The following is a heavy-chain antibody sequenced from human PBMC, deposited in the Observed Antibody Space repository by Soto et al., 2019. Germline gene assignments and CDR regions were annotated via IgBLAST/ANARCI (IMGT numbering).Heavy chain of an antibody. CDR1: GGSISNYY. V-gene: IGHV4-59*01. CDR3: ASYNFGVFFDY. Sequence: SETLSLTCSVSGGSISNYYWSWIRQPPGKGLEWIGYVYYSGSTNYNPSLKSRVTISVDTSKKQFSLKLRSVTAADTAVYYCASYNFGVFFDYWGQGTLVTVSS. J-gene: IGHJ4*02. CDR2: VYYSGST. D-gene: IGHD3-3*01.